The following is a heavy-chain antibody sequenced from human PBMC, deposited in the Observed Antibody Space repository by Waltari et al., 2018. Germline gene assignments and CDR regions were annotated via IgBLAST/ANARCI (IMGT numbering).Heavy chain of an antibody. D-gene: IGHD1-20*01. CDR2: VTVGDDT. Sequence: EVQLLESGGDLVQPGGSLRLSCSASGITFSNYAINWVRLAPGRGLGWVSAVTVGDDTSYPDSVKGRFTIARDTSKDTVYLHMNGLRAEDTAVYYCATPFYNWDDPLHSWGPGTLVTVSS. CDR3: ATPFYNWDDPLHS. J-gene: IGHJ4*02. V-gene: IGHV3-23*01. CDR1: GITFSNYA.